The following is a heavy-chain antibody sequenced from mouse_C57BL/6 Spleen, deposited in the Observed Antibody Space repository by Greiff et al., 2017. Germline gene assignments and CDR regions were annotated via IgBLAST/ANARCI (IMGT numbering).Heavy chain of an antibody. Sequence: QVQLQQPGAELVKPGASVKLSCKASGYTFTSYWMHWVKQRPGQGLEWIGMIHPNSGSTNYNEKFKSKATLTVDKSSSTAYMQLSRLTSEDSAVYYCASSLYYGSSYCYAMDYWGQGTSVTVSS. D-gene: IGHD1-1*01. V-gene: IGHV1-64*01. CDR3: ASSLYYGSSYCYAMDY. CDR1: GYTFTSYW. J-gene: IGHJ4*01. CDR2: IHPNSGST.